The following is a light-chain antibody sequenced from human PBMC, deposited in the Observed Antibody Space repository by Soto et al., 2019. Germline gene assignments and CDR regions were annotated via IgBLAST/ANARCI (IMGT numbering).Light chain of an antibody. CDR1: SSDVGGYNY. Sequence: QSVLTQPPSASGSPGQSVTISCTGTSSDVGGYNYVSWYQQHPGKAPKLMIYEVSKRPSGVPDRFSGSKSGNTASLTVSGLQAEDEADYYSSSYAGSNTWVFGGGTKLTVL. CDR2: EVS. V-gene: IGLV2-8*01. CDR3: SSYAGSNTWV. J-gene: IGLJ3*02.